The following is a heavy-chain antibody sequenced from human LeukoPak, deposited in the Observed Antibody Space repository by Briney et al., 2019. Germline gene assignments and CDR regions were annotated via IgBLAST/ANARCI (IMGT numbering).Heavy chain of an antibody. J-gene: IGHJ5*02. CDR2: IYYSGST. Sequence: SETLSLTCTVSGGSISSYYWSWIRQPPGKGLEWIGYIYYSGSTNYNPSLKSRVTISVDTSKNQFSLKLSSVTAADTAVYYCARDRMCSGSYFPWFDPWGQGTLVTDCS. CDR1: GGSISSYY. D-gene: IGHD3-10*02. CDR3: ARDRMCSGSYFPWFDP. V-gene: IGHV4-59*01.